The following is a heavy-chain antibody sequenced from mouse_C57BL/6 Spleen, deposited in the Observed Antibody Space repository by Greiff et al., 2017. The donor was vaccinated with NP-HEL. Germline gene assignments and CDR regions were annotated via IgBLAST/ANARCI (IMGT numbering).Heavy chain of an antibody. CDR2: INPNYGTT. CDR1: GYSFTDYN. Sequence: VQLKESGPELVKPGASVKISCKASGYSFTDYNMNWVKQSNGKSLEWIGVINPNYGTTSYNQKFKGKATLTVDQSSSTAYMQLNSLTSEDSAVYYCARADLLLRSYYAMDYWGQGTSVTVSS. V-gene: IGHV1-39*01. D-gene: IGHD1-1*01. CDR3: ARADLLLRSYYAMDY. J-gene: IGHJ4*01.